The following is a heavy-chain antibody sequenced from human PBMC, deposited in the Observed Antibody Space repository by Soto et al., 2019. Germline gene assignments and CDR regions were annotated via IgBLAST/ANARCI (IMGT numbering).Heavy chain of an antibody. CDR1: GFTFKTYW. CDR2: IYGGGCTI. J-gene: IGHJ4*02. CDR3: AGCSGVDGYYLRDY. V-gene: IGHV3-74*01. D-gene: IGHD1-26*01. Sequence: EVQLVESGGGLVQPGGSLRLSCEASGFTFKTYWMHWVRQAPGKGLEWVSRIYGGGCTINYADSVKGRFTISRDNANNMMFRQMISLTVDDLAAYDCAGCSGVDGYYLRDYWGQGNLVTVSS.